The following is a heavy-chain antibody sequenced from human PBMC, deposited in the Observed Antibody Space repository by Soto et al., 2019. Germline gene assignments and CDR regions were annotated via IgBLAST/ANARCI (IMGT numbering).Heavy chain of an antibody. V-gene: IGHV1-46*01. CDR2: INPSSGRT. D-gene: IGHD2-15*01. Sequence: ASVKVSCKASGYTFTSYSMHWVRQAPGQGLEWMGIINPSSGRTSYAQNFQGRVTMTSDTSTSIVYMEMSSLKSEDTAVYYCARDHNFGFILYAMDVWGQGTTVTVSS. CDR1: GYTFTSYS. J-gene: IGHJ6*02. CDR3: ARDHNFGFILYAMDV.